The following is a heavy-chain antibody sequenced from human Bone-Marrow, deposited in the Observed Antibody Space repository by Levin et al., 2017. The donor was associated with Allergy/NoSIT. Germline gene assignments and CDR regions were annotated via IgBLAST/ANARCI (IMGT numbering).Heavy chain of an antibody. CDR2: IYPGDSDI. J-gene: IGHJ3*01. CDR1: GYNFARYW. Sequence: GESLKISCQGSGYNFARYWIGWVRQMPGKGLEWMGIIYPGDSDIRYSPSFQGQVIISADKSISSASLQWSSLKASDTAIYYCARQGDEGGGTSGYFSPFDVWRQGTMVTVSS. V-gene: IGHV5-51*01. D-gene: IGHD3-3*01. CDR3: ARQGDEGGGTSGYFSPFDV.